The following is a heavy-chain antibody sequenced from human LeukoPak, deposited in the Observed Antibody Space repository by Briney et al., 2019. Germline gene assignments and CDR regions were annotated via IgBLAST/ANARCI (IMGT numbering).Heavy chain of an antibody. J-gene: IGHJ4*02. D-gene: IGHD5-18*01. Sequence: SSETLSLTCTVSGGSISTYYWSWIRQPPGKGLEWIGYSYYSGSTTHDPSLQSRVTISVDTSRNQFSLKLTSVTAADTAVYYCARAGGGYSFDYWGQGTLVTVSS. CDR3: ARAGGGYSFDY. CDR1: GGSISTYY. V-gene: IGHV4-59*01. CDR2: SYYSGST.